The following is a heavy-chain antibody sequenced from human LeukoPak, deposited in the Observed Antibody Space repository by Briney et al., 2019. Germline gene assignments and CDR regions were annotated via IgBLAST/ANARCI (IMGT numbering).Heavy chain of an antibody. V-gene: IGHV1-2*02. D-gene: IGHD3-3*01. J-gene: IGHJ3*02. CDR1: GYTFTGYY. CDR3: ARDHSGFWSGRGGAFDI. CDR2: INPNSGGT. Sequence: ASVKVSCKASGYTFTGYYMHWVRQAPGQGLEWMGWINPNSGGTNYAQKFQGRVTMTRDTSISTAYMELSRLRSDDTAVYYCARDHSGFWSGRGGAFDIWGQGTMVTVSS.